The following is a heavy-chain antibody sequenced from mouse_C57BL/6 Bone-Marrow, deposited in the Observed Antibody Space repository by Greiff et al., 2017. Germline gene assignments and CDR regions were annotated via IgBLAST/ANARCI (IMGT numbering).Heavy chain of an antibody. Sequence: EVKLQESGGGLVQPGESLKLSCESNEYEFPSHDMSWVCKTPEKRLELVAAINSDGGSTYYPDTMERRFIISRDNTKKTLYLRMSSLRSEDTALYDCARQDLYYFDYWGPGTTLTVSS. D-gene: IGHD6-1*01. J-gene: IGHJ2*01. CDR3: ARQDLYYFDY. V-gene: IGHV5-2*01. CDR2: INSDGGST. CDR1: EYEFPSHD.